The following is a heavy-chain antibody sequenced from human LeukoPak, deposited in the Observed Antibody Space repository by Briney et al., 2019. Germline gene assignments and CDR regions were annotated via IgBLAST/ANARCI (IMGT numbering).Heavy chain of an antibody. CDR1: GYTFTSYG. J-gene: IGHJ4*02. Sequence: GASVKVSCKASGYTFTSYGISWGRQAPGQGLEWMGWISAYNGNTNYAQKLQGRVTMTTDTSTSTAYMELRSLRSDDTAVYYCARAYCSGGSCYFDYWGQGTLVTVSS. V-gene: IGHV1-18*01. CDR2: ISAYNGNT. CDR3: ARAYCSGGSCYFDY. D-gene: IGHD2-15*01.